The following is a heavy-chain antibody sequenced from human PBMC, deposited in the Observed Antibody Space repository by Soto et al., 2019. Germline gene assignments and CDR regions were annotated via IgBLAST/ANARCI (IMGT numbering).Heavy chain of an antibody. CDR2: MNPNSGNT. Sequence: VKVSCKASGYTFTSYDINWVRQATGQGLEWMGWMNPNSGNTGYAQKFQGRVTMTRNTSISTAYMELSSLRSEDTAVYYCARDVSPVTIFGVVIMEYYYYYYMDVWGKGTTVTVSS. CDR1: GYTFTSYD. J-gene: IGHJ6*03. CDR3: ARDVSPVTIFGVVIMEYYYYYYMDV. V-gene: IGHV1-8*01. D-gene: IGHD3-3*01.